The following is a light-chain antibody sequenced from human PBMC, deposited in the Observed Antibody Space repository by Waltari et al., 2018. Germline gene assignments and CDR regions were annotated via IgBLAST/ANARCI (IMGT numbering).Light chain of an antibody. CDR1: SSTIRTGYD. V-gene: IGLV1-40*01. J-gene: IGLJ2*01. CDR3: QSYDSSLSGVV. CDR2: GNT. Sequence: QSVLTQPPSVSEAPGQRITVTCTVTSSTIRTGYDVHWYQQLPGTAPKLLIYGNTNRPSGVPDRFSGSKSGTSASLAITGLQAEDEADYYCQSYDSSLSGVVFGGGTKVTVL.